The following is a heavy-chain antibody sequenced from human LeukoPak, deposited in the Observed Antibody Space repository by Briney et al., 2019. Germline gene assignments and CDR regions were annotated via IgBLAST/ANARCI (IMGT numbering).Heavy chain of an antibody. Sequence: SETPSLTCTVSGGSISSSSYYWGWIRQPPGKGLEWIGSIYYSGSTYYNPSLKSRVTISVDTSKNQFSLKLSSVTAADTAVYCCASLCSGGSCYLVTDYWGQGTLVTVSS. CDR1: GGSISSSSYY. CDR2: IYYSGST. CDR3: ASLCSGGSCYLVTDY. V-gene: IGHV4-39*01. D-gene: IGHD2-15*01. J-gene: IGHJ4*02.